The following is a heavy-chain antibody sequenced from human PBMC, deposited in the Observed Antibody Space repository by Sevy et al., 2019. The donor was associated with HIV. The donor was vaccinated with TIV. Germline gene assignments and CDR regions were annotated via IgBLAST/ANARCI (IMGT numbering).Heavy chain of an antibody. D-gene: IGHD2-8*01. V-gene: IGHV3-7*03. CDR1: GFNFGSHW. CDR2: IKPDESEK. Sequence: GGSLRLSCVVSGFNFGSHWMTWVRQAPGRGLECVANIKPDESEKYYVESVKGRFTVSRDNVKNSLYLQMNSLRAEDTAIYYCAREGCTKPHDYWGQGTVVTVSS. CDR3: AREGCTKPHDY. J-gene: IGHJ4*02.